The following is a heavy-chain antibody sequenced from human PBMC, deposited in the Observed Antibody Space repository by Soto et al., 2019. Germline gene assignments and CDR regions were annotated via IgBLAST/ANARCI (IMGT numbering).Heavy chain of an antibody. V-gene: IGHV1-3*01. Sequence: ASVKVSCKASGYTFTSYAMHWVRQAPGQRLEWMGWINAGNGNTKYSQKFQGRVTITSDTSASTAYMELSSLRSDDRAVFYCARSIVVVTALDYWGQGTLVTVSS. J-gene: IGHJ4*02. D-gene: IGHD2-21*02. CDR2: INAGNGNT. CDR1: GYTFTSYA. CDR3: ARSIVVVTALDY.